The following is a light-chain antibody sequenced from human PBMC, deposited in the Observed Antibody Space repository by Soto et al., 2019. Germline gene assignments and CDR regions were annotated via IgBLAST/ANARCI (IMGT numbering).Light chain of an antibody. CDR1: SSDVGGYNY. CDR2: DVS. V-gene: IGLV2-14*01. J-gene: IGLJ2*01. Sequence: QSALTQPASVSGSPGQSITISCTGTSSDVGGYNYVSWYQQHPGKAPKLMIYDVSNRPSGVSNRFSGSKSDNTASLTVSGRQAEDEAAYYCSSYTSSSTVVFGGGTELTVL. CDR3: SSYTSSSTVV.